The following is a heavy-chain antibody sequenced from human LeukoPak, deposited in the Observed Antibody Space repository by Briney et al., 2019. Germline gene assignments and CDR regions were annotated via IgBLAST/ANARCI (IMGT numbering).Heavy chain of an antibody. V-gene: IGHV3-30-3*01. CDR2: ISYDGGNT. Sequence: PGGSLRLSCAASGFTFSSNAIHWVRQAPGKGLEWVAEISYDGGNTYYADSVKGRFTISRDNSKNTLYLQMNSLRAEDTAVYYCARWDSSGLSGAFDIWGQGTMVTVSS. CDR3: ARWDSSGLSGAFDI. CDR1: GFTFSSNA. D-gene: IGHD6-19*01. J-gene: IGHJ3*02.